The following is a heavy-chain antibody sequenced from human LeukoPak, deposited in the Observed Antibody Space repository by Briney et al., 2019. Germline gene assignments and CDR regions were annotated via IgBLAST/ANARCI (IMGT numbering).Heavy chain of an antibody. Sequence: PGGSLRLSCAASGLTFSSYAMSWVRQAPGKGLEWVAIIWYDGSDKFYADSVRGRFTISRDNSKNTLYLQMNSLRGEDTAVYYCARAPSGSYTFDYWCQGTLVTVSS. CDR3: ARAPSGSYTFDY. V-gene: IGHV3-33*08. CDR2: IWYDGSDK. J-gene: IGHJ4*02. D-gene: IGHD1-26*01. CDR1: GLTFSSYA.